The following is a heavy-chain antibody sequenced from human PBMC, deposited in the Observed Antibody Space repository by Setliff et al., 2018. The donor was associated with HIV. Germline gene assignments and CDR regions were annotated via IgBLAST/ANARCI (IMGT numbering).Heavy chain of an antibody. V-gene: IGHV3-23*01. CDR1: GFTFCSYA. J-gene: IGHJ4*02. Sequence: PGGSLRLSCAASGFTFCSYAMSWVRQAPWKGLEWVSTINSNGGSTYYADSVKGRFTISRDNSKNTLSLQMNSLRVEDTAVYYCAKGASFSGSYFDYWGQGTLVTVSS. D-gene: IGHD5-12*01. CDR2: INSNGGST. CDR3: AKGASFSGSYFDY.